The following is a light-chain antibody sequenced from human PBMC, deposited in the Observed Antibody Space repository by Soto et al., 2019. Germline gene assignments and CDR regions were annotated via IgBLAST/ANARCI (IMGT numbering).Light chain of an antibody. CDR1: QSVLPTSSNKNY. CDR2: WAY. Sequence: DIVMTQSPDSLAVSLGERATINCKSSQSVLPTSSNKNYLSWYQQKPGQPHKLLIYWAYTRESGVHDRFSGSGSGTDFTLTIRSVQAEDVAIHYCNQYKIAPLTFGGGTKVDIK. V-gene: IGKV4-1*01. J-gene: IGKJ4*01. CDR3: NQYKIAPLT.